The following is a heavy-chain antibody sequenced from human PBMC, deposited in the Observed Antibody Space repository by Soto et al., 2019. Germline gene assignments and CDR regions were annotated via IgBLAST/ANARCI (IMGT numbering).Heavy chain of an antibody. J-gene: IGHJ3*02. CDR2: IYYSGST. CDR1: GGSMSSGGEY. V-gene: IGHV4-31*03. Sequence: TLSLTCTVSGGSMSSGGEYWGWIRQPPGKGLEWIGYIYYSGSTYYHPSLKSRVTISVDTSKNQFSLKLSSVTAADTAVYYCARDTTGDIWGQGTMVP. D-gene: IGHD2-2*01. CDR3: ARDTTGDI.